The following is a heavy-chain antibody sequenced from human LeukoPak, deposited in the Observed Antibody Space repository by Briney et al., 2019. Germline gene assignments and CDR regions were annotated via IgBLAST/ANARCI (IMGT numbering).Heavy chain of an antibody. CDR3: ARDRPFPRYFDY. J-gene: IGHJ4*02. Sequence: KTSETLSLTCTVSGGSISSSSYYWGWIRQPPGKGLEWIGSIYYSGSTYYNPSLKSRVTISVDTSKNQFSLKLSSVTAADTAVYYCARDRPFPRYFDYWGQGTLVTVSS. CDR1: GGSISSSSYY. CDR2: IYYSGST. V-gene: IGHV4-39*07.